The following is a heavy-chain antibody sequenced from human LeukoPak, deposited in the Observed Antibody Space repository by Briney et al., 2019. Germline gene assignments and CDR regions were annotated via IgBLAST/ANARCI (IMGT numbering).Heavy chain of an antibody. CDR2: ISAYNGNT. Sequence: ASVKVSCKASGYTFTSYGISWVRQAPGQGLEWMGWISAYNGNTNYVQKLQGRVTMTTDTSTSTAYMELRSLRSDDTAVYYCARDWPSYYYDSSGYKRDYWGQGTLVTVSS. CDR3: ARDWPSYYYDSSGYKRDY. J-gene: IGHJ4*02. CDR1: GYTFTSYG. D-gene: IGHD3-22*01. V-gene: IGHV1-18*01.